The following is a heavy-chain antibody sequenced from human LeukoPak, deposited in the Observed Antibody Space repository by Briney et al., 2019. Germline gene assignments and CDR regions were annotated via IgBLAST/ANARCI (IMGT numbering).Heavy chain of an antibody. J-gene: IGHJ4*02. D-gene: IGHD3-10*01. CDR2: IYYSGST. V-gene: IGHV4-59*01. Sequence: TSETLSLTCTVSGGSISSYYWSWIRQPPGKGLEWIGYIYYSGSTIYNPSLKSRVTISIDTSKNQFSLKLNSVTAADTAVYYCAAGAFNFDYWGQGTLVTVS. CDR1: GGSISSYY. CDR3: AAGAFNFDY.